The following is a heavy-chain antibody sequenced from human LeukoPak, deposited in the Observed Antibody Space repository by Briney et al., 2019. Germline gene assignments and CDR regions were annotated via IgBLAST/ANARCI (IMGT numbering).Heavy chain of an antibody. Sequence: GGSLRLSCAVSGFTFDDYAMHWVRQVPGKGLECVSGISWNSDTTCYADSVKGRFTISRDNSTNTLYLQMESLRAEDTALYYCITNGGGDSGYGNFDYWGQGTLVTVSS. CDR2: ISWNSDTT. CDR1: GFTFDDYA. J-gene: IGHJ4*02. D-gene: IGHD5-12*01. CDR3: ITNGGGDSGYGNFDY. V-gene: IGHV3-9*01.